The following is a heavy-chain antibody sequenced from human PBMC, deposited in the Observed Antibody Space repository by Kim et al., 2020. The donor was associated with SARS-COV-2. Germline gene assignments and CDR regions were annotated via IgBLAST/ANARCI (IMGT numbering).Heavy chain of an antibody. V-gene: IGHV3-23*01. Sequence: YADSVKGRFTISRDKSKNTLYLQMNSLRAEDTAVYYCAKDRTYGSGSYYFDSWGQGTLVTVSS. D-gene: IGHD3-10*01. J-gene: IGHJ4*02. CDR3: AKDRTYGSGSYYFDS.